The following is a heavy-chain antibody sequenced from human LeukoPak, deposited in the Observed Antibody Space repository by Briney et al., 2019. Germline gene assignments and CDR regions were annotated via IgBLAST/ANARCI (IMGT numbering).Heavy chain of an antibody. Sequence: GGSMRLSCAASGFTFSSYWMSWVRQAPGKGLEWVANIKQDGSEKYYVDSVKGPFTISTENAKNSRYLQMNSLRAEDTAVYYCARDLIAVATFDYWGQGTLVTVSS. CDR3: ARDLIAVATFDY. CDR2: IKQDGSEK. V-gene: IGHV3-7*01. CDR1: GFTFSSYW. D-gene: IGHD6-19*01. J-gene: IGHJ4*02.